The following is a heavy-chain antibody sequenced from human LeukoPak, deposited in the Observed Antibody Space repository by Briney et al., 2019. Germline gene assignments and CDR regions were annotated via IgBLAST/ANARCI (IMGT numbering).Heavy chain of an antibody. CDR1: GYTFTSYY. CDR2: INPSGGST. V-gene: IGHV1-46*01. J-gene: IGHJ4*02. Sequence: ASVKISCRASGYTFTSYYIHWVRQAPGQGLEWMGIINPSGGSTNYAQKFQGRVTMTRDTSTSTVYMELSSLRSEDTAVYYCAGAQGYSYSSHFDQWGQGTLVTVSS. D-gene: IGHD5-18*01. CDR3: AGAQGYSYSSHFDQ.